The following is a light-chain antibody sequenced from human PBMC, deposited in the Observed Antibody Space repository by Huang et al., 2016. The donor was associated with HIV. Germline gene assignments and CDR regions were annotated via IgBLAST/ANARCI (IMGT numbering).Light chain of an antibody. J-gene: IGKJ2*01. Sequence: DIQMTQSPSSLSASIGDRVTITCRASQSITRFLNWYQQKPGKAPELLIFTASDLESGVPSRFSGSGSRTDFTLTIDSVQPEDFATYYCQQSYTVPYTFGQGTKLEIK. CDR2: TAS. V-gene: IGKV1-39*01. CDR1: QSITRF. CDR3: QQSYTVPYT.